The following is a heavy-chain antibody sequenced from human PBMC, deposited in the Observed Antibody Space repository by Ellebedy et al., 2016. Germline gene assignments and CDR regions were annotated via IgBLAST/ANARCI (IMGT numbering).Heavy chain of an antibody. D-gene: IGHD4-17*01. J-gene: IGHJ3*02. V-gene: IGHV3-33*01. CDR1: GFTFSSYG. Sequence: GGSLRLXCAASGFTFSSYGMHWVRQAPGKGLEWVAVIWYDGSNKYYADSVKGRFTISRDNSKNTLYLQMNSLRAEDTAVYYCAREHTVTKDAFDIWGQGTMVTVSS. CDR3: AREHTVTKDAFDI. CDR2: IWYDGSNK.